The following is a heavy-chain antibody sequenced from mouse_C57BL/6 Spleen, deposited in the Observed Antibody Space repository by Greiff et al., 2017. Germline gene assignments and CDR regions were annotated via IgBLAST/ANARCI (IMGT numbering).Heavy chain of an antibody. V-gene: IGHV1-81*01. J-gene: IGHJ4*01. CDR3: ARGLRQGAMDY. CDR1: GYTFTSYG. D-gene: IGHD1-1*01. CDR2: IYPRSGNT. Sequence: VQLQESGAELARPGASVKLSCTASGYTFTSYGISWVKQRTGQGLEWIGEIYPRSGNTYYNEKFKGKATLTADKSSSTAYMELRSLTSEDSAVYVCARGLRQGAMDYWGQGTSVTVSS.